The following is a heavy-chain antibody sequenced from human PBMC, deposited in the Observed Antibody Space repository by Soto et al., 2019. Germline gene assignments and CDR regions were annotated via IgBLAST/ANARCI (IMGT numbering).Heavy chain of an antibody. CDR2: INSDGSST. Sequence: EVQLVEAGGGLVQPGGSLRLSCAASGFTFSNYWMHWVRQTPGKGPVWVSRINSDGSSTTYADSVKGRFTISRDNAKNTLYVQMNSLRAEDTAVYYCARFRYRSGAGAFDIWGQGTMVTVSS. CDR1: GFTFSNYW. D-gene: IGHD6-19*01. J-gene: IGHJ3*02. V-gene: IGHV3-74*01. CDR3: ARFRYRSGAGAFDI.